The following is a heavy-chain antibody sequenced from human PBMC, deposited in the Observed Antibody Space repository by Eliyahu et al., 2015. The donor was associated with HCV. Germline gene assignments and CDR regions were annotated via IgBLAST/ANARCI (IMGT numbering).Heavy chain of an antibody. Sequence: EVQLLESGGGLVEPGGSLRLSCAASGFLFTTYAMRWVRQAPGKGPGWVSSINSGGGSTYYADSVKGRFTISRDNSMNTLYLQMNSLKAEDTAVYYCAKVRLGGDCFDYWGQGTLVTASS. J-gene: IGHJ4*02. V-gene: IGHV3-23*01. CDR3: AKVRLGGDCFDY. CDR2: INSGGGST. D-gene: IGHD6-19*01. CDR1: GFLFTTYA.